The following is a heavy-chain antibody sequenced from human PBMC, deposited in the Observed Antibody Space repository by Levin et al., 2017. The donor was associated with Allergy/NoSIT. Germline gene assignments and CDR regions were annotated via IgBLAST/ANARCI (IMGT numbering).Heavy chain of an antibody. D-gene: IGHD2-8*01. CDR2: IYYSGST. Sequence: SQTLSLTCTVSGGSISNSYSYYWGWIRQPPGKGLEWIGNIYYSGSTYYNPSLKSRVTISVDTSKNQFSLKVNSVTAADTAVYYCARDEMVHEIQYYYGLDVWGQGTTVIVSS. CDR3: ARDEMVHEIQYYYGLDV. J-gene: IGHJ6*02. CDR1: GGSISNSYSYY. V-gene: IGHV4-39*07.